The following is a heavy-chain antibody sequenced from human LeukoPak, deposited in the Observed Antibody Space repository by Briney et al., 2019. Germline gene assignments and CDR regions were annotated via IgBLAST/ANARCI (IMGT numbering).Heavy chain of an antibody. Sequence: PGGSLRLSCAASAFTFSSYSMNRVRQAPGKGLEWVSSISSSSSYIYYADSVKGRFTISRDNAKNSLYLQMNSLRAEDTAVYYCARDPSCSIAEGWFDPWGRGTLVTVSS. CDR3: ARDPSCSIAEGWFDP. CDR2: ISSSSSYI. V-gene: IGHV3-21*01. J-gene: IGHJ5*02. CDR1: AFTFSSYS. D-gene: IGHD6-6*01.